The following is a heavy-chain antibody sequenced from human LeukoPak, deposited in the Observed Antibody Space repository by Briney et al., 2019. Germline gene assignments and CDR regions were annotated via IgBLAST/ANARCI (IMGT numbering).Heavy chain of an antibody. CDR1: GFTFNNYA. CDR3: ARGEFGDYYYFYMDV. CDR2: VSGSFIGT. V-gene: IGHV3-23*01. D-gene: IGHD2/OR15-2a*01. J-gene: IGHJ6*03. Sequence: GGSLRLSCAASGFTFNNYAMSWVRQAPGKGLEWVSAVSGSFIGTYYADSVRGRFTISRDDAKDSLFLQMNSLRAEDTATYYCARGEFGDYYYFYMDVWGKGTTVTVSS.